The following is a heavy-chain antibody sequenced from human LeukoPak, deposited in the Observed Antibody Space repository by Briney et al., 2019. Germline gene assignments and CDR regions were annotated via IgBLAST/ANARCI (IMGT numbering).Heavy chain of an antibody. Sequence: GGSLRLSCAASGFTVSSNYMSWVRQAPGGGRELGSVIYSGGSTYYADSGKGRFTISTHTCKNTLYLQMKSLRADDTAVSYCYAVVPAAPLPKSDYWGEGNLVTASS. CDR3: YAVVPAAPLPKSDY. CDR2: IYSGGST. CDR1: GFTVSSNY. D-gene: IGHD2-2*01. J-gene: IGHJ4*02. V-gene: IGHV3-66*01.